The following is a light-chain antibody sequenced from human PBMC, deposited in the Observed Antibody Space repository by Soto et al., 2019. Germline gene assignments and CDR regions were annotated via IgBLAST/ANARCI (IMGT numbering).Light chain of an antibody. V-gene: IGKV3D-20*01. CDR3: QQYGSSPWT. CDR1: QSVDSNY. J-gene: IGKJ1*01. Sequence: EVVLRQPPASLSLSPGERATLSCGASQSVDSNYLAWYQQRPGLAPRLLIYGASRRATGIPDRFSGSGSGTDFTLTISRLEPEDFAVYYCQQYGSSPWTFGQGTKVDIK. CDR2: GAS.